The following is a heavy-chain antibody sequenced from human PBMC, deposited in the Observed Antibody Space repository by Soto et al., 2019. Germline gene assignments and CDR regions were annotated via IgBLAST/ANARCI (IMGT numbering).Heavy chain of an antibody. D-gene: IGHD2-15*01. J-gene: IGHJ6*02. V-gene: IGHV4-39*01. CDR2: IYYSGST. CDR3: ASPAGYCSGGSCGTYYYYGMDV. CDR1: GGSISSSSYY. Sequence: QLQLQESGPGLVKPSETLSLTCTVSGGSISSSSYYWGWIRQPPGKGLEWIGSIYYSGSTYYNPSHKSRVTISVDTSKNQFSLKLSSVTAADTAVYYCASPAGYCSGGSCGTYYYYGMDVWGQGTTVTVSS.